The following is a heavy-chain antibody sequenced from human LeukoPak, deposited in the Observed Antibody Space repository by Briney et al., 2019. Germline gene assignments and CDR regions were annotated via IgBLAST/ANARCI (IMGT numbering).Heavy chain of an antibody. J-gene: IGHJ5*02. V-gene: IGHV4-38-2*02. CDR1: GYSISSGYY. CDR3: ARDRRLRLTENYNWFDP. CDR2: IYHSGST. Sequence: SETLSLTCTVSGYSISSGYYWGWIRQPPGKGLEWIGSIYHSGSTYYNPSLKSRVTISVDTSKNQFSLKLSSVTAADTAVYYCARDRRLRLTENYNWFDPWGQGTLVTVSS. D-gene: IGHD5-12*01.